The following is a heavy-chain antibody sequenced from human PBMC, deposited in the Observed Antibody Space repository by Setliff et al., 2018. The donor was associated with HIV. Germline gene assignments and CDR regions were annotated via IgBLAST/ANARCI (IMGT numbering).Heavy chain of an antibody. J-gene: IGHJ4*02. V-gene: IGHV1-18*01. CDR3: ARDNSDYGDSAYFDY. D-gene: IGHD4-17*01. CDR2: ISAYNGNT. Sequence: ASVKVSCKASGYSFTTYAISWVRQAPGQGLEWMGWISAYNGNTLYAQKFQGRVTVTTDTSTSTAYMELSSLRFDDTAVYYCARDNSDYGDSAYFDYWGQGTLVTVSS. CDR1: GYSFTTYA.